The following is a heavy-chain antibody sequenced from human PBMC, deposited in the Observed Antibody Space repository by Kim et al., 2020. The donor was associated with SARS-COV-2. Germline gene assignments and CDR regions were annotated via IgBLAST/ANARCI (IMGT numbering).Heavy chain of an antibody. CDR1: GFTFSSYG. CDR2: ISYDGSNK. D-gene: IGHD3-22*01. J-gene: IGHJ1*01. CDR3: AKDPHQTYYYDSSGYGKYFQH. Sequence: GGSLRLSCAASGFTFSSYGMHWVRQAPGKGLEWVAVISYDGSNKYYADSVKGRFTISRDNSKNTLYLQMNSLRAEDTAVYYCAKDPHQTYYYDSSGYGKYFQHWGQGTLVTVSS. V-gene: IGHV3-30*18.